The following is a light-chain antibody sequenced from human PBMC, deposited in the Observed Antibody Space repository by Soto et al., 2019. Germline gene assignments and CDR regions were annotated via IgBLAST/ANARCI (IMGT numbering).Light chain of an antibody. J-gene: IGKJ1*01. V-gene: IGKV1-5*01. Sequence: DIQMTQSPSTLSASVGGRVTISCRASQTISNWLAWYQQKPGKAPKLLIYDASSLESGVPSRFSGSGSGTECTLTISSLQPEDFATYYCQQYNSYSWTFGQGTKVDIK. CDR1: QTISNW. CDR2: DAS. CDR3: QQYNSYSWT.